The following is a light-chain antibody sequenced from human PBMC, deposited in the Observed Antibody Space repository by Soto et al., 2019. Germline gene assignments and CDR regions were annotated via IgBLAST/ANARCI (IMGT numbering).Light chain of an antibody. V-gene: IGLV2-23*02. Sequence: QSALTQPASVSGSPGQSNTISCTGATSDVGSYSLVSWYQQHPGKVPKLLIYEVTKRPSGVSNRFSGSKSGNTASLTISGLQAEDEADYYCCSFAGSGSPYVFGTGTKVTVL. CDR3: CSFAGSGSPYV. CDR1: TSDVGSYSL. CDR2: EVT. J-gene: IGLJ1*01.